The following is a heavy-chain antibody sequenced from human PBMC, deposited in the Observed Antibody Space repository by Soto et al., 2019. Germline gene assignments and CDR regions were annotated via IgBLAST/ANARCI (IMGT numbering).Heavy chain of an antibody. CDR2: ISGTGGTT. V-gene: IGHV3-23*01. D-gene: IGHD6-25*01. Sequence: GGSLRLSCAASGFTFSSYAMSWVRQAPGKGLDWVSAISGTGGTTYYADSVKGRFTTSRDNSRNTLHLQMNSLRAEDTAIYYCAKFFVETGGSSGWPWSFHFWGQGTLVTVSS. J-gene: IGHJ4*02. CDR3: AKFFVETGGSSGWPWSFHF. CDR1: GFTFSSYA.